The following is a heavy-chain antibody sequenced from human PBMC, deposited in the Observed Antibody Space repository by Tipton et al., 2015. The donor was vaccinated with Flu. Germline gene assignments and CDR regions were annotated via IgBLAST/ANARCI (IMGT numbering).Heavy chain of an antibody. CDR3: ARRTFSNYVSEPKNWFDF. D-gene: IGHD4-11*01. V-gene: IGHV4-38-2*01. J-gene: IGHJ5*01. CDR1: GDSLGSSYY. Sequence: TLSLTCSVSGDSLGSSYYWAWIRQPPGRGLEWIGNIHTSAGTYYNLSLRSRVTMSVARSNDQFSLRLTSVTAADTAVYFCARRTFSNYVSEPKNWFDFWGQGTLVTVSS. CDR2: IHTSAGT.